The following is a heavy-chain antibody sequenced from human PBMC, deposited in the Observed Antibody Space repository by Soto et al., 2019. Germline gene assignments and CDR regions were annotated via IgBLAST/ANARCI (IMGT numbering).Heavy chain of an antibody. Sequence: TLSLTCTFSGGSISRYYWSWIRQPTGKALEWLARIDWDDDKYYSTSLKTRLTISKDTSKNQVVLTMTNMDPVDTATYYCARSLASYYDFWSGYYPYGMDVWGQGTTVTVSS. V-gene: IGHV2-70*11. CDR1: GGSISRYY. D-gene: IGHD3-3*01. CDR3: ARSLASYYDFWSGYYPYGMDV. J-gene: IGHJ6*02. CDR2: IDWDDDK.